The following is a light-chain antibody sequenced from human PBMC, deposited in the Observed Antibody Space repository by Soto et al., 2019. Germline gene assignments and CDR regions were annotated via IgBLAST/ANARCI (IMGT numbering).Light chain of an antibody. CDR2: EVS. V-gene: IGLV2-8*01. CDR1: SSDVGGYNY. Sequence: QSALTQPPSASGSPGQSVTISCTGTSSDVGGYNYVSWYQQHPGKAPKLMIYEVSKRPSGVPDRFSGSKSGNMASLTVSGIQAEDEADYYCSSYAGSNNYVFGTGTKLTVL. CDR3: SSYAGSNNYV. J-gene: IGLJ1*01.